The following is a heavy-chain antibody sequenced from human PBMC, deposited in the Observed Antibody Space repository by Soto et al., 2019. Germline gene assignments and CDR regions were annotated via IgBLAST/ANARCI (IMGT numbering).Heavy chain of an antibody. J-gene: IGHJ4*02. D-gene: IGHD5-12*01. CDR3: ARAGYSGYDYKYSGSYSHHY. CDR2: MNPNSGNT. V-gene: IGHV1-8*01. CDR1: GYTFTSYD. Sequence: ASVKVSCKASGYTFTSYDINWVRQATGQGLEWMGWMNPNSGNTGYAQKFQGRVTMTRNTSISTAYMELNSLRAEDTAVYYCARAGYSGYDYKYSGSYSHHYWGQGTLVTVSS.